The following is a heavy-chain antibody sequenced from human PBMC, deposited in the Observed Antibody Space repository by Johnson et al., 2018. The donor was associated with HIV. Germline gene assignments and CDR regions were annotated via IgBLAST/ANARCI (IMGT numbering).Heavy chain of an antibody. D-gene: IGHD6-6*01. CDR1: GFTFDDYA. CDR2: ISWNSGSM. J-gene: IGHJ3*02. Sequence: VESGGGLVQPGRSLRLSCAASGFTFDDYAMHWVRQAPGKGLEWVSGISWNSGSMGYADSVKGRFTISRDNAKNSLYLQMNSLRAEDTALYYCAKGHTSSSIAPLGIWGQGTMVTVSP. V-gene: IGHV3-9*01. CDR3: AKGHTSSSIAPLGI.